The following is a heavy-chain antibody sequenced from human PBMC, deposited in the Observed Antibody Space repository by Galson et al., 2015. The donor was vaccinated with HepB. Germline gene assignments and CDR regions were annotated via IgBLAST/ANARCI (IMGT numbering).Heavy chain of an antibody. CDR2: MSGISSTI. V-gene: IGHV3-48*01. D-gene: IGHD3-22*01. CDR3: ARESIYYDTSGYLKRGNYFDY. J-gene: IGHJ4*02. CDR1: GFTLSSYS. Sequence: SLRLSCAASGFTLSSYSMNWVRQAPGKGLEWVSYMSGISSTISYADSVKGRFTISRDDAKNSLYLQMNSLRAEDTAVYYCARESIYYDTSGYLKRGNYFDYWGQGTLLTVSS.